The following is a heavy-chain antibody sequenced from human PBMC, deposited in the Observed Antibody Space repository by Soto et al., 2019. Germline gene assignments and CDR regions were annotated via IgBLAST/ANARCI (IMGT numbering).Heavy chain of an antibody. D-gene: IGHD1-26*01. V-gene: IGHV3-48*02. CDR2: VSSTSSAI. Sequence: PGGSLRLSCAASGFTFSSYSMNWVRQAPGKGLEWVSYVSSTSSAIYYAGSVEGRFTISRDNAKNSLYLQMNSLRDEDTAIYYCARDGGANYYAIAYWGRGTLVTVSS. J-gene: IGHJ4*02. CDR3: ARDGGANYYAIAY. CDR1: GFTFSSYS.